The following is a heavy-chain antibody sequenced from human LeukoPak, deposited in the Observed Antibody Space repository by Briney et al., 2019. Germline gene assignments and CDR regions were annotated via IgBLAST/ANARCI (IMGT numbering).Heavy chain of an antibody. J-gene: IGHJ4*02. V-gene: IGHV1-18*01. CDR1: GYTFSNYG. D-gene: IGHD3-22*01. CDR3: ARDPTDYYYDSSGSFDY. Sequence: ASVKVSCKASGYTFSNYGISWVRQAPGQGLEWMGWISTNKGNTKSAQKLQGRVTMTTDTSTSTAYMELRSLRSDDTAVYYCARDPTDYYYDSSGSFDYWGQGTLVTVSS. CDR2: ISTNKGNT.